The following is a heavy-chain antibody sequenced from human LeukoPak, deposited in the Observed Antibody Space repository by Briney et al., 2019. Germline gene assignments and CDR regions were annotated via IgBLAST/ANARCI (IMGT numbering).Heavy chain of an antibody. Sequence: SETLSLTCTVSGGSISSYYWSWIRQPPGKGLEWIGYIYYSGSTNYNPSLKSRVTISVDTSKNQFSLKLSSVTAADTAVYYCATSGYGGNSVFDYWGQGTLVTVSS. J-gene: IGHJ4*02. D-gene: IGHD4-23*01. CDR1: GGSISSYY. CDR3: ATSGYGGNSVFDY. CDR2: IYYSGST. V-gene: IGHV4-59*01.